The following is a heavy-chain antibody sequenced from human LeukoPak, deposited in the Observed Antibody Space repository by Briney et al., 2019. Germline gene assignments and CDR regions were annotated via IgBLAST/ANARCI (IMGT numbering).Heavy chain of an antibody. CDR2: INPSGGST. D-gene: IGHD3-3*01. CDR1: GYTFTSYY. CDR3: ARDRYDFWSGYYSYYYYYMDV. V-gene: IGHV1-46*01. Sequence: ASVKVSCKASGYTFTSYYMHWVRQAPGQGLEWMGIINPSGGSTSYAQKFQGRVTMTRDTSTSTVYMELSSLRSEDTAVHYCARDRYDFWSGYYSYYYYYMDVWGKGTTVTVSS. J-gene: IGHJ6*03.